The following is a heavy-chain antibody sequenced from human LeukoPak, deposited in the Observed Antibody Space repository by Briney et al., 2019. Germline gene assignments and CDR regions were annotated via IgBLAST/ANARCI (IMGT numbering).Heavy chain of an antibody. CDR1: GFTFSSYW. J-gene: IGHJ6*03. CDR2: INTDGSTT. D-gene: IGHD6-6*01. Sequence: GGSLRLSCAASGFTFSSYWMSWVRQAPGKGLVWVSRINTDGSTTNYADSAKGRFTISRDNAKNTLYLQVNSLRAEDTAVYYCAGGPSWAYYYYYMDVWGKGTTVTVSS. CDR3: AGGPSWAYYYYYMDV. V-gene: IGHV3-74*01.